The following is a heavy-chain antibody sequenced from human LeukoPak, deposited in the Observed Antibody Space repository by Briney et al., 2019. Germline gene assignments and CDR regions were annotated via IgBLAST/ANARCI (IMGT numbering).Heavy chain of an antibody. CDR3: AKDVDIVATYFDY. D-gene: IGHD5-12*01. CDR1: GVTFDDYA. V-gene: IGHV3-9*01. CDR2: ISWNSGSI. J-gene: IGHJ4*02. Sequence: GGSLRLSCAASGVTFDDYAMHWVRQAPGKGLEWVSGISWNSGSIGYADSVKGRFTISRDNAKNSLYLQMNSLRAEDTALYYCAKDVDIVATYFDYWGQGTLVTVSS.